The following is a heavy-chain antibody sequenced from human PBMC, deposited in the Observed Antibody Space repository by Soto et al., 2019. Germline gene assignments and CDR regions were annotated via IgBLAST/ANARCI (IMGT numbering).Heavy chain of an antibody. CDR1: GFTFRSYS. CDR2: ISSSSSYI. Sequence: EVQLVESGGGLVKPGGSLRLSCAASGFTFRSYSMNWVRQAPGKGLEWVSSISSSSSYIYYADSVKGRFTISRDNAKNSLYLHMDSLRAEDTAVYYCARMRYCSDGSCWGPLDYWGQGTLVTVSS. CDR3: ARMRYCSDGSCWGPLDY. V-gene: IGHV3-21*01. J-gene: IGHJ4*02. D-gene: IGHD2-15*01.